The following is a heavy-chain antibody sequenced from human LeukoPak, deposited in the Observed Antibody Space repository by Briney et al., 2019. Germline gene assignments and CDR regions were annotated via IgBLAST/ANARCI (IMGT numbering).Heavy chain of an antibody. Sequence: SGTLSLTCAVSGGSISSGNWWSWVRQPPGKGLEWIGEIYDSGTTGYNPSLKSRVTISVDKSKNQFSLKLTSVTAADTAVYYCARDHTSSWATYYYYGMDVWGQGTTVTVSS. J-gene: IGHJ6*02. CDR2: IYDSGTT. CDR1: GGSISSGNW. V-gene: IGHV4-4*02. D-gene: IGHD6-13*01. CDR3: ARDHTSSWATYYYYGMDV.